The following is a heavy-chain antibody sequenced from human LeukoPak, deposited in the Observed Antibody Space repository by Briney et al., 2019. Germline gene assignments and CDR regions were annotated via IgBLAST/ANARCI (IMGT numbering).Heavy chain of an antibody. CDR2: IIPILGIA. CDR3: ARDGYNYSCFDY. V-gene: IGHV1-69*04. D-gene: IGHD5-24*01. J-gene: IGHJ4*02. Sequence: GASVKVSCKASGGTFSSYAISWVRQAPGQGLEWMGRIIPILGIANYAQKFQGRVTITADKSTSTAYMELSSLRSEDTAVYYCARDGYNYSCFDYWGQGTPVTVSS. CDR1: GGTFSSYA.